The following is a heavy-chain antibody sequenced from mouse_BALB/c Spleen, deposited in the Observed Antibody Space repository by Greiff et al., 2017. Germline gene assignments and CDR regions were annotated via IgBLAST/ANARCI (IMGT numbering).Heavy chain of an antibody. D-gene: IGHD2-2*01. J-gene: IGHJ2*01. Sequence: QVQLQQPGAELVMPGASVKMSCKASGYTFTDYWMHWVKQRPGQGLEWIGAIDTSDSYTSYNQKFKGKATLTVDESSSTAYMQLSSLTSEDSAVYYCARGNGYYVDYWGQGTTLTVSS. CDR1: GYTFTDYW. V-gene: IGHV1-69*01. CDR2: IDTSDSYT. CDR3: ARGNGYYVDY.